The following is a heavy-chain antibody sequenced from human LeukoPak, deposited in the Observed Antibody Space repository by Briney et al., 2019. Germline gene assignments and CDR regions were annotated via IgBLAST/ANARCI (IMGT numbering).Heavy chain of an antibody. D-gene: IGHD6-19*01. CDR2: IYYSGST. CDR1: GGSISSSSYY. Sequence: SETLSLTCTVSGGSISSSSYYWGWICQPPGKGLEWIGSIYYSGSTYYNPSLKSRVTISVDTSKNQFSLKLSSVTAADTAVYYCATYSSGWYPVGYFDLWGRGTLVTVSS. J-gene: IGHJ2*01. CDR3: ATYSSGWYPVGYFDL. V-gene: IGHV4-39*07.